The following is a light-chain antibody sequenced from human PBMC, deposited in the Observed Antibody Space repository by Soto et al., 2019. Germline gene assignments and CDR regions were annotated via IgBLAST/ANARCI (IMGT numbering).Light chain of an antibody. V-gene: IGLV2-14*03. CDR3: KSYTSRSTPWV. CDR2: DVT. CDR1: ASDVGSFDY. J-gene: IGLJ3*02. Sequence: QSALTQPASVSGSPGQSITISCTGSASDVGSFDYVSWYQQYPGKAPKLIIYDVTNRLSGVSDRFSGSKSGNTASLTISGLQAEDEADYYCKSYTSRSTPWVFGGGTKLTVL.